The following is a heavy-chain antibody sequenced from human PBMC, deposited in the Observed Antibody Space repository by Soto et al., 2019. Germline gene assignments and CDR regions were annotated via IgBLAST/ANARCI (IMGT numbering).Heavy chain of an antibody. CDR1: GFTVSSIY. J-gene: IGHJ4*02. CDR3: AGTISIVGATNFDY. Sequence: PGGSLRLSCAASGFTVSSIYMSWVRQAPGKGLEWVSVIYSGGSTYYADSVKGRFTISRDNSKNTLYLQMNSLRAEDTAVYYCAGTISIVGATNFDYWGQGTLVTSPQ. CDR2: IYSGGST. D-gene: IGHD1-26*01. V-gene: IGHV3-53*01.